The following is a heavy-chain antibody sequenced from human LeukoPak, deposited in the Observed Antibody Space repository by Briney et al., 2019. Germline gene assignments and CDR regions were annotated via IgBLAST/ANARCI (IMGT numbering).Heavy chain of an antibody. CDR1: GFTFEDYA. J-gene: IGHJ5*02. CDR3: AKETEMATNWFDP. CDR2: ISGDGGST. Sequence: RGSLRLSCAASGFTFEDYAMHGVRQAPGKGLEWVSLISGDGGSTYYADSVKGRFTISRDNSENSLYLQMNSLRTEDTALYYCAKETEMATNWFDPWGQGTLVTVSS. V-gene: IGHV3-43*02. D-gene: IGHD5-24*01.